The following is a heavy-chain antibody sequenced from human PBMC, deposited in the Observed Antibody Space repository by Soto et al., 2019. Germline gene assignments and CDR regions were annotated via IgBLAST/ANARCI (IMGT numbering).Heavy chain of an antibody. CDR1: GGSLSGYY. CDR2: FTHSGDT. J-gene: IGHJ4*02. CDR3: ARHHVRGRTIAGAAEF. V-gene: IGHV4-34*01. Sequence: QVQLQQRGAGLLKPSETLSLTCAVYGGSLSGYYWSWIRQPPGKALEWIGEFTHSGDTNYNPSLKSRVSISADTSKNEVFLNLSSVTAADTAMYYCARHHVRGRTIAGAAEFWGQGTLVTVSS. D-gene: IGHD1-26*01.